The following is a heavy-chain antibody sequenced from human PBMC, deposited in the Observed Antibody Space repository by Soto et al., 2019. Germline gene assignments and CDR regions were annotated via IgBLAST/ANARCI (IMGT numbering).Heavy chain of an antibody. CDR3: ARWGSSKNIDY. J-gene: IGHJ4*02. CDR1: GFTFSSYG. V-gene: IGHV3-33*01. Sequence: PGGSLRLSCAASGFTFSSYGMDWVRQAPGKGLEWVAVIWYDGSNKYYADSVKGRFTISRDNSKNTLYLQMNSLRAEDTAVYYCARWGSSKNIDYWGQGTLVTVSS. D-gene: IGHD3-16*01. CDR2: IWYDGSNK.